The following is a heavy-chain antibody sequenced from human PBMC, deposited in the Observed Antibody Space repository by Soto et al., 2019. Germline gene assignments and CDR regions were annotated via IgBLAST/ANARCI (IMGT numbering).Heavy chain of an antibody. CDR1: GCSLRSGVYY. V-gene: IGHV4-31*03. J-gene: IGHJ4*02. CDR2: IYYSGST. D-gene: IGHD2-8*01. CDR3: ARVESSVWCYFDY. Sequence: SETLALTCTFSGCSLRSGVYYWSWIRQHPGKGLEWIGYIYYSGSTYYNPSLKSRVTISVDTSKNQFSLKLSSVTAADTAVYYCARVESSVWCYFDYWGQGTLVNVPS.